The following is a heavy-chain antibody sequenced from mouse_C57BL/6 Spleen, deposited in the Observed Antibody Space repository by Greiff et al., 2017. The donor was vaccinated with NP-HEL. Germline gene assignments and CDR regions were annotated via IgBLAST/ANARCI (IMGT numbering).Heavy chain of an antibody. CDR1: GYTFTDYY. CDR3: AITTVVANYFDY. Sequence: QVQLQQSGAELVRPGASVKLSCKASGYTFTDYYINWVKQRPGQGLEWIGRIYPGSGNTYYNEKFKGKATLTAEKSSSTAYMQLSSLTSEDSAVYFCAITTVVANYFDYWGQGTTLTVSS. D-gene: IGHD1-1*01. CDR2: IYPGSGNT. V-gene: IGHV1-76*01. J-gene: IGHJ2*01.